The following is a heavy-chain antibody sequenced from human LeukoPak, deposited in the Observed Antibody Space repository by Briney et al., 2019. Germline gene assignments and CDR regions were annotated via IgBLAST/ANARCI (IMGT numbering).Heavy chain of an antibody. Sequence: SVKVSCKASGGTFSSYAISWVRRAPGQGLEWMGGIIPIFGTANYAQKFQGRVTITADESTSTAYMELSSLRSEDTAVYYCARGWELAHYYYYGMDVWGQGTTVTVSS. V-gene: IGHV1-69*13. CDR2: IIPIFGTA. CDR3: ARGWELAHYYYYGMDV. D-gene: IGHD1-26*01. CDR1: GGTFSSYA. J-gene: IGHJ6*02.